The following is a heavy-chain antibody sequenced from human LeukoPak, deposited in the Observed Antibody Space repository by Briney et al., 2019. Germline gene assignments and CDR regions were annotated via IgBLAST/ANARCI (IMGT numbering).Heavy chain of an antibody. CDR1: GYTFTGYY. D-gene: IGHD4-23*01. V-gene: IGHV1-2*02. Sequence: ASVKVSCKASGYTFTGYYMHWVRQAPGQGLEWMGWINPNSGGTNYAQKFQGRVTMTRDTSISTAYMELSRLRSDDTAVYYCASRAQTTVVPLGLPYYYYYYMDVWGKGTTVTVSS. J-gene: IGHJ6*03. CDR2: INPNSGGT. CDR3: ASRAQTTVVPLGLPYYYYYYMDV.